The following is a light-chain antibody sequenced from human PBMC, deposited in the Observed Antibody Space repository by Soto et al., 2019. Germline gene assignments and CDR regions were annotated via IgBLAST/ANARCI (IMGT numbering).Light chain of an antibody. CDR1: QTISTY. V-gene: IGKV1-39*01. Sequence: DIQLTQSPSSLSASVGDRVTITCRASQTISTYLNWYQQKPGKAPRLLIYDASSLLSGVPSRFSGSGSGTDFTVTISSLQPEDFATYYCQQSYGIPRTFGQGTKVDIK. J-gene: IGKJ1*01. CDR3: QQSYGIPRT. CDR2: DAS.